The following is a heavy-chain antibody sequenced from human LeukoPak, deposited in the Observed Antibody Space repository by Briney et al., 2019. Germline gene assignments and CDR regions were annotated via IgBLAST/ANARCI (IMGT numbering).Heavy chain of an antibody. J-gene: IGHJ4*02. CDR1: GFAFNTYA. D-gene: IGHD5-24*01. CDR2: IWHDGSHK. V-gene: IGHV3-33*03. CDR3: AKDPREGWLQSPY. Sequence: GRSLRRSCAASGFAFNTYAMHWVRQAPGQGLEWVALIWHDGSHKFYSNSVRGQFTISRDNSKNTLYLQMNSLTAEDTAVYYCAKDPREGWLQSPYWGQGTLVIVSS.